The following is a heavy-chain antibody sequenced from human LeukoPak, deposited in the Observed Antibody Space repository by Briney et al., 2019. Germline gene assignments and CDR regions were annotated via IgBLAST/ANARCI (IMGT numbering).Heavy chain of an antibody. D-gene: IGHD2-2*01. CDR2: VYYSGIT. Sequence: PSETLSLTCAVSGGSITSSNLWTWVRQAPGKGLEWIGEVYYSGITNYNPSLKSRLTLSVDMSKNQFSLSLNSVTAADTAVYYCAKYRPPRLWGQGTPVIVSS. CDR3: AKYRPPRL. V-gene: IGHV4-4*02. CDR1: GGSITSSNL. J-gene: IGHJ4*01.